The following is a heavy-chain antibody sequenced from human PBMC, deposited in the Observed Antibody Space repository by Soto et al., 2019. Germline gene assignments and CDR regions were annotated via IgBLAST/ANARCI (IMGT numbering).Heavy chain of an antibody. V-gene: IGHV4-4*02. J-gene: IGHJ3*02. CDR1: GDSISRSYW. CDR3: TSKFGQLLADAFDI. D-gene: IGHD3-10*01. Sequence: QVQLQESGPGLVKPSGTLSLTCAVSGDSISRSYWWSWVRQLPGKGLEWIGEIYHSGSTIYNPSLQSRVTLSVDKSKNALSLKMSSVTDADTAVYYCTSKFGQLLADAFDIWGQGTMVTVSS. CDR2: IYHSGST.